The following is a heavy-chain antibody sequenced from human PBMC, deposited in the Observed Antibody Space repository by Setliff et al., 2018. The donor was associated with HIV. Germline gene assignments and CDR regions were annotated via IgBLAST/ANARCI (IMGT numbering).Heavy chain of an antibody. CDR1: GGSINSYY. CDR3: ARGVNFDY. CDR2: IYIYNSGST. Sequence: SETLSLTCTVSGGSINSYYWSWIRQPPGKGLEWIGYIYIYNSGSTNYNPSLTSRVTISVDTSRNQFSLKLTSVTAADTAIYYCARGVNFDYWGQGTQVTVSS. J-gene: IGHJ4*02. V-gene: IGHV4-59*01. D-gene: IGHD3-3*01.